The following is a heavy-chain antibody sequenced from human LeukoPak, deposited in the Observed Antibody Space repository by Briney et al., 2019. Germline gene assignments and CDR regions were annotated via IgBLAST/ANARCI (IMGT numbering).Heavy chain of an antibody. CDR2: IIPILGIA. D-gene: IGHD6-13*01. CDR3: ARDDGYSSSWFQGSDAFDI. J-gene: IGHJ3*02. Sequence: SVKVSCKASGGTFSSYAISWVRQAPGQGLEWMGRIIPILGIANYAQKFQGRVTITADKSPSTAYMELSSLRSEDTAVYYCARDDGYSSSWFQGSDAFDIWGQGTMVTVSS. V-gene: IGHV1-69*04. CDR1: GGTFSSYA.